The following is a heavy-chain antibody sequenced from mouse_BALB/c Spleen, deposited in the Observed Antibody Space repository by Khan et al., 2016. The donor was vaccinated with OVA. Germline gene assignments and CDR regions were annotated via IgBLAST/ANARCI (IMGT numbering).Heavy chain of an antibody. CDR2: IYPETDNT. CDR3: AREESVYYFVY. Sequence: VQLQESGADLVKPGASVKLSCRTSGYTFTNYWIHWVKQRSGQGLEWIARIYPETDNTYYKEKLKDKATLTADRSYNPAYLQLSSLKSEDSAVYFCAREESVYYFVYWGQGTTLTVSS. V-gene: IGHV1S132*01. D-gene: IGHD6-2*01. J-gene: IGHJ2*01. CDR1: GYTFTNYW.